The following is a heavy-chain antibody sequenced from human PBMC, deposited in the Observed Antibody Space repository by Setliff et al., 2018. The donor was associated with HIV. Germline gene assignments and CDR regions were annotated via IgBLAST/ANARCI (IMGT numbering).Heavy chain of an antibody. Sequence: LSCAASGFTFSSYGMHWVRQAPGKGLEWVAFTRYDGSNKYYADSVKGRFTISRDNSKNTLYLQMNSLRAEDTAVYYCAKLPAPVVTRTDDYWGQGTRVTVPQ. J-gene: IGHJ4*02. CDR3: AKLPAPVVTRTDDY. CDR1: GFTFSSYG. D-gene: IGHD2-21*02. V-gene: IGHV3-30*02. CDR2: TRYDGSNK.